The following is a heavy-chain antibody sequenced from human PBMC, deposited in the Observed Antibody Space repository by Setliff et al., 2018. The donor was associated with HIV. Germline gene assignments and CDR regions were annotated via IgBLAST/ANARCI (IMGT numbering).Heavy chain of an antibody. CDR1: GASITSHY. Sequence: LSLTCTVSGASITSHYWSWIRQSPGRELEWIGYIYSTGSTNYNPSLQSRVSISMDASKNKFSLKVTSVTSADTAVYYCAKGAGFYGDYTFDHWGQGRQVTVSS. CDR3: AKGAGFYGDYTFDH. J-gene: IGHJ4*02. V-gene: IGHV4-59*11. CDR2: IYSTGST. D-gene: IGHD4-17*01.